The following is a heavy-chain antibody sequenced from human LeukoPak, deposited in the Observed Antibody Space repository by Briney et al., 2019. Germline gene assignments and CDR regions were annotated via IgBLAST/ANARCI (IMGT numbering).Heavy chain of an antibody. Sequence: SVKVSCKASGGTFSSYAISWVRQAPGQGLEWMGGIIPIFGTANYAQKFQGRVTITTDESTSTAYMELSSLRSEDTAVYYCARVTIGYYDSSGYYGWWGQETLVTVSS. CDR1: GGTFSSYA. CDR3: ARVTIGYYDSSGYYGW. CDR2: IIPIFGTA. D-gene: IGHD3-22*01. J-gene: IGHJ4*02. V-gene: IGHV1-69*05.